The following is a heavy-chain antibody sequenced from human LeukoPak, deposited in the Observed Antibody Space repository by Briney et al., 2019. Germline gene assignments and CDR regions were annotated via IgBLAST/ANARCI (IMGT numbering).Heavy chain of an antibody. J-gene: IGHJ6*02. D-gene: IGHD3-10*01. CDR1: GFTFSSYA. CDR3: ARVRKSRGYYYYGMDV. V-gene: IGHV3-30-3*01. CDR2: ISYDGSNK. Sequence: PGGSLRLSCAASGFTFSSYAMHWVRQAPGKGLEWVAVISYDGSNKYYADFVKGRFTISRDNSKNTLYLQMNSLRAEDTAVYYCARVRKSRGYYYYGMDVWGQGTTVTVSS.